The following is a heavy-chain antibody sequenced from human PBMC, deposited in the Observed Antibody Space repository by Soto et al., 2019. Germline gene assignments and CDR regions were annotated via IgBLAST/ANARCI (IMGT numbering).Heavy chain of an antibody. V-gene: IGHV1-8*01. CDR2: MNPNSGNT. Sequence: ASVKVSCKASGYTFTSYDINWVRQATGQGLEWMGWMNPNSGNTGYAQKFQGRVTMTRNTSISTAYMELSSLRSEDTAVYYCARVPVAGIYYYYYYYMDVWGKGTTVTVS. CDR1: GYTFTSYD. D-gene: IGHD6-19*01. CDR3: ARVPVAGIYYYYYYYMDV. J-gene: IGHJ6*03.